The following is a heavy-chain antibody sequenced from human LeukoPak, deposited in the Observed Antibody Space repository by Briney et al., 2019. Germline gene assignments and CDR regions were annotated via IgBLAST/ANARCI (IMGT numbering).Heavy chain of an antibody. V-gene: IGHV3-21*01. D-gene: IGHD3-10*01. J-gene: IGHJ4*02. Sequence: GGSLRLSCAASGFTFSSYSMNWVRQAPGKGLEWVSSISSSSSYIYYADSVKGRFTISRDNAKNSLYLQMNSLRAEDTAVYYCARDFRSYYYYGSGSQTGSIDYWGQGTLVTVSS. CDR3: ARDFRSYYYYGSGSQTGSIDY. CDR1: GFTFSSYS. CDR2: ISSSSSYI.